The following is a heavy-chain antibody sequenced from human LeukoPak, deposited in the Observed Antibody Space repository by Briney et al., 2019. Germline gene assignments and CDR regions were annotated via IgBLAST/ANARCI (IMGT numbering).Heavy chain of an antibody. Sequence: GGSLRLSCAASGFTFNYYAMSWVRQAPGKGLEWVSGISDNEGRTYYTDSVKGRFTISRDKTKNTVFLQMHNLGADDTAVYFCARHDSFIPYWGQGALVTVSS. CDR3: ARHDSFIPY. J-gene: IGHJ4*02. D-gene: IGHD5-18*01. CDR1: GFTFNYYA. V-gene: IGHV3-23*01. CDR2: ISDNEGRT.